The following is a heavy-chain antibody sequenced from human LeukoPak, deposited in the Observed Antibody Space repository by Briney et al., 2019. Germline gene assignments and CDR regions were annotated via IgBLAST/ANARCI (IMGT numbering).Heavy chain of an antibody. J-gene: IGHJ4*02. CDR2: IYYSGTT. V-gene: IGHV4-39*01. CDR1: GXSISSSSYY. Sequence: SETLSLTCTVSGXSISSSSYYWGWIRQPPGKGLESIGSIYYSGTTYYNPSLKSRVTISVDTSKNQFSLKLSSVTAADTAVYYCARQSGSSSGLDYWGQGTLVTVSS. CDR3: ARQSGSSSGLDY. D-gene: IGHD6-6*01.